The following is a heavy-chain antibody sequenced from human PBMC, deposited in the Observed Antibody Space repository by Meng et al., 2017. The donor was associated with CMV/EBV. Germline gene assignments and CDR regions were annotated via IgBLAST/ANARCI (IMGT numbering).Heavy chain of an antibody. Sequence: SETLSLTCTVSGGSISSSSYYWVWIRQPPGKGLEWIGSIYYSGSTYHNPSLKSRVTISVDTSKNPFSLKLSSVTAADTAVYYCARENYDFWSGYSSHNWFDPWGQGTLVTVSS. CDR2: IYYSGST. V-gene: IGHV4-39*07. CDR3: ARENYDFWSGYSSHNWFDP. J-gene: IGHJ5*02. D-gene: IGHD3-3*01. CDR1: GGSISSSSYY.